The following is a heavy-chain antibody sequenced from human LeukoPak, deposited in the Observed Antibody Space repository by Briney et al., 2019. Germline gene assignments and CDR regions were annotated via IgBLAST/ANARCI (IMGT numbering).Heavy chain of an antibody. J-gene: IGHJ5*02. D-gene: IGHD3-10*01. Sequence: GRSLRLSCAASGFTFDDYAMHWVRQAPGKGLEWVSGISWNSGSIGYADSVKGRFTISRDNAKNSLYLQMNSLRAEDTALYYCAKDGGPIGLGGFDPWGQGTLVTVSS. CDR2: ISWNSGSI. CDR1: GFTFDDYA. V-gene: IGHV3-9*01. CDR3: AKDGGPIGLGGFDP.